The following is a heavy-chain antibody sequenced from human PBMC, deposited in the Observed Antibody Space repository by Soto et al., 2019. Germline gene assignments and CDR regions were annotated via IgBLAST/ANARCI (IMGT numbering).Heavy chain of an antibody. CDR2: INAHSGGT. CDR1: GFSFTGYY. CDR3: AKDLTRQLAYWLDP. J-gene: IGHJ5*02. V-gene: IGHV1-2*02. Sequence: ASVKVSCKASGFSFTGYYIHWLRQAPGQGLEWMGWINAHSGGTEYAQKFQGRVTLTRDTSIATAYLTLTSLTSDNTALYYCAKDLTRQLAYWLDPWGQGTQVTVS. D-gene: IGHD6-6*01.